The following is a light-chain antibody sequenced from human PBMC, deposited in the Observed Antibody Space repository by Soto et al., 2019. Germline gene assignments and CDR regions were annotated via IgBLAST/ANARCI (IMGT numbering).Light chain of an antibody. CDR1: QSVSISY. CDR2: GAS. Sequence: EIVLTQSPGTLSLSPGERATLSCRASQSVSISYLAWYQQKPGQAPRLLIYGASSRATGIPDRFSGSGSGTDFTLTISRLEPEDCAVYYCQHYGSSSLYTFGQGTKLEIK. CDR3: QHYGSSSLYT. V-gene: IGKV3-20*01. J-gene: IGKJ2*01.